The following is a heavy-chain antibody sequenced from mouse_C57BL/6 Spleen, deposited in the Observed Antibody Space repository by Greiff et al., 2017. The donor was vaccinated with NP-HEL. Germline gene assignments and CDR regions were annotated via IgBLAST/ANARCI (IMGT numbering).Heavy chain of an antibody. CDR1: GYTFTSYW. D-gene: IGHD2-4*01. Sequence: QVQLKQPGAELVRPGSSVKLSCKASGYTFTSYWMHWVKQRPIQGLEWIGNIDPSDSETHYNQKFKDKATLTVDKSSSTAYMQLSSLTSEDSAVYYCARAYYDYDRAMDYWGQGTSVTVSS. J-gene: IGHJ4*01. CDR2: IDPSDSET. CDR3: ARAYYDYDRAMDY. V-gene: IGHV1-52*01.